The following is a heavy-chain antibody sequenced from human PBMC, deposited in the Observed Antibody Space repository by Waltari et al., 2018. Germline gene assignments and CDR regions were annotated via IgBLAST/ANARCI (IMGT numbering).Heavy chain of an antibody. D-gene: IGHD2-21*01. CDR1: GGTFSSYA. V-gene: IGHV1-69*10. CDR3: VCGGAPDFDY. Sequence: QVQLVQSGAEVKKPGSSVKVSCKASGGTFSSYAISWVRQAPGQGLEWMGGIIHILGIANCAQNFQSRVTITADKSTSTAYMELSSLRSDDTAVYYCVCGGAPDFDYWGQGTLVTVSS. CDR2: IIHILGIA. J-gene: IGHJ4*02.